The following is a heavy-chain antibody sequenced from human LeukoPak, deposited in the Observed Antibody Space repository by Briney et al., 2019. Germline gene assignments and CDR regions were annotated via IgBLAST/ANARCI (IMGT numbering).Heavy chain of an antibody. D-gene: IGHD2-15*01. CDR1: GFKYTDYS. V-gene: IGHV3-23*01. CDR3: AKDRSGGGGENKDY. Sequence: PGGSLRLSCSASGFKYTDYSMSWVRQVPGKGLEWVSGLGRTGEYKYYADSVKGRFTISRDNSKNTLYLQMNSLRAEDTAVYYCAKDRSGGGGENKDYWGQGTLVTVSS. CDR2: LGRTGEYK. J-gene: IGHJ4*02.